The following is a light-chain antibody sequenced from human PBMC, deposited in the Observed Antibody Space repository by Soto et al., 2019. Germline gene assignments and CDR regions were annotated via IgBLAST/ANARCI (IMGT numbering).Light chain of an antibody. J-gene: IGKJ1*01. CDR1: QSISNN. V-gene: IGKV3-15*01. CDR3: QQYSNWPRT. CDR2: GAS. Sequence: EIVMTQSPATLSVSPGERATLSCRAGQSISNNLAWYQQKPGQAPRLPIYGASTRATGIPARFTGSGSGTEFTLTISSLQSEDFAVYYCQQYSNWPRTFGQGT.